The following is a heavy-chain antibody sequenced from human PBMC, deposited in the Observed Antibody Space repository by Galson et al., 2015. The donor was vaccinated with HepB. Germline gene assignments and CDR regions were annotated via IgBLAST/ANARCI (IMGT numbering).Heavy chain of an antibody. J-gene: IGHJ4*02. CDR1: GFTFSSYG. CDR3: ARDRPPYGSRNYYHPFTH. Sequence: SLRLSCAASGFTFSSYGMHWVRQAPGKGLEWVAVVWYDGSNKYYADSVKGRFTISRDISKNTPYLQMSSLRAEDTAVYYCARDRPPYGSRNYYHPFTHWGQGTLVTVSS. V-gene: IGHV3-33*01. CDR2: VWYDGSNK. D-gene: IGHD3-10*01.